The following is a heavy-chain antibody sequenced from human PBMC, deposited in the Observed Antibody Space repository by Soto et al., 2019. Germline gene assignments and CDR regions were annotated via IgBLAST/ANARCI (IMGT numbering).Heavy chain of an antibody. CDR1: GFTFSSYA. Sequence: EVQLVESGGGLVQPGGSLRLSCAASGFTFSSYAMHWVRQAPGKGLEYVSAISSNGGSTYYANSVKGRFTISRDNSKNTLHLQMGSLRAEDMAVYYCARAAEEMAKLPHFAYWGQGTLVTVSS. CDR2: ISSNGGST. D-gene: IGHD2-15*01. J-gene: IGHJ4*02. V-gene: IGHV3-64*01. CDR3: ARAAEEMAKLPHFAY.